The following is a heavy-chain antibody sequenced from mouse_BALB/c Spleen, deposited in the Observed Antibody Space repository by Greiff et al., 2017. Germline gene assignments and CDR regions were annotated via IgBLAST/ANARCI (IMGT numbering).Heavy chain of an antibody. CDR1: GFTFSSYG. CDR3: GRVEGLRKDWYFDV. V-gene: IGHV5-6-3*01. Sequence: EVKLVESGGGLVQPGGSLKLSCAASGFTFSSYGMSWVRQTPDKRLELVATINSNGGSTYYPDSVKGRFTISRDNAKNTLYLQMSSLKSEDTAMSYCGRVEGLRKDWYFDVWGAGTTVTVSS. CDR2: INSNGGST. D-gene: IGHD3-3*01. J-gene: IGHJ1*01.